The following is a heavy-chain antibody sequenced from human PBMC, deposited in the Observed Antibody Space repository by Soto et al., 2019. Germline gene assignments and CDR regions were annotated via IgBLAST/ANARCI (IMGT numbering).Heavy chain of an antibody. CDR2: INHSGST. Sequence: QVQLQQWGAGLLKPSETLSLTCAVYGGSFSGYYWSWIRQPPGMGLEWIGEINHSGSTNYNPSLKSRVTRSVDTSQHQFSLKLSSVTAADTAVYYCARGGEMATMTFDYWGQGTLVTVSS. J-gene: IGHJ4*02. CDR1: GGSFSGYY. V-gene: IGHV4-34*01. D-gene: IGHD3-10*01. CDR3: ARGGEMATMTFDY.